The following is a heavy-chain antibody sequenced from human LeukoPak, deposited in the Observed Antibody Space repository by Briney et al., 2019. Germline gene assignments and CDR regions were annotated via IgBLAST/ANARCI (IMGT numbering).Heavy chain of an antibody. V-gene: IGHV3-23*01. CDR3: ATSGYYRWFDP. CDR1: GFTFSSYA. D-gene: IGHD3-3*01. CDR2: ISGSGGST. Sequence: GGSLRLSCAASGFTFSSYAMSWVRQAPGKGVEWVSAISGSGGSTYYADSVKGRFTISRDNSKNTLYLQMNSLRAEDTAVYYCATSGYYRWFDPWGQGTLVTVSS. J-gene: IGHJ5*02.